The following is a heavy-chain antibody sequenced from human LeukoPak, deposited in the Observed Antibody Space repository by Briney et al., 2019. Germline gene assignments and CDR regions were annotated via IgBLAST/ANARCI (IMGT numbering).Heavy chain of an antibody. D-gene: IGHD6-19*01. CDR3: ANESSGWYGAWDY. CDR2: ISGDGEST. V-gene: IGHV3-23*01. CDR1: GFSFSNYA. J-gene: IGHJ4*02. Sequence: GGSLRLSCAAFGFSFSNYAMSWVRQAPGKGLEWVSAISGDGESTFHADSVKGRVTISRDNSKNTLYLEMNSLRAEDTAVYYCANESSGWYGAWDYWGQGTLVTVSS.